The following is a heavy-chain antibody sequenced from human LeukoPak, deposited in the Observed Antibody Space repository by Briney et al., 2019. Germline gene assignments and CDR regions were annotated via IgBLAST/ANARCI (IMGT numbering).Heavy chain of an antibody. J-gene: IGHJ3*02. CDR3: ARDQTGDRGAFDI. V-gene: IGHV1-46*01. Sequence: ASVKVSCKASGYTFTSYYMHWVRQAPGQGLEWMGIINPSGGSTSYAQKFQGRVTMTRDTSTSTVYMELSSLRPEDTAVYYCARDQTGDRGAFDIWGQGTMVTVSS. D-gene: IGHD7-27*01. CDR2: INPSGGST. CDR1: GYTFTSYY.